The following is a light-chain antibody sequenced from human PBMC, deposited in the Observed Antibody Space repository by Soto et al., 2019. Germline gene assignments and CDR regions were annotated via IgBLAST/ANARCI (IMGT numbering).Light chain of an antibody. J-gene: IGLJ2*01. Sequence: QSALTQPASVSGSPGQSITISCTGTSSDIGTYNYISWYQQHPGKAPKLIIYDVSHRPSGVSNRFSASKAGNTASLTISGLQAEDEADYYCSPFTSVNTPVVFGVGTKVTVL. CDR3: SPFTSVNTPVV. CDR2: DVS. CDR1: SSDIGTYNY. V-gene: IGLV2-14*03.